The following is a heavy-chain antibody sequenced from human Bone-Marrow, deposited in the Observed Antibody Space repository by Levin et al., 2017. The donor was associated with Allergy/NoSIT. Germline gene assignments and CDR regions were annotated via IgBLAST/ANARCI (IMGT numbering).Heavy chain of an antibody. CDR2: ISHGGST. CDR3: ARLTIQMGYNFDS. D-gene: IGHD3-3*01. CDR1: GGSVSSGGSS. J-gene: IGHJ4*02. Sequence: SETLSLTCAVSGGSVSSGGSSWSWIRQPPGTGLEWIGYISHGGSTYFNASFKNRVTMSIDRSQNQFSLRLNSVTAADTAVYYCARLTIQMGYNFDSWGQGTLATVSS. V-gene: IGHV4-30-2*01.